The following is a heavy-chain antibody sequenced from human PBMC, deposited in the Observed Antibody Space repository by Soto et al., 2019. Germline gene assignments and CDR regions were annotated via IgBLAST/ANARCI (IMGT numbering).Heavy chain of an antibody. V-gene: IGHV1-18*01. CDR3: ARHNSLWPNWYDP. D-gene: IGHD1-1*01. J-gene: IGHJ5*02. CDR1: GYTFSSYG. CDR2: ISAHNGNT. Sequence: QVQLVQSGAEVKKPGASVKVSCKASGYTFSSYGISWVRQAPGQGLEWMGWISAHNGNTNYAQKVQGRVTMTTDTSTSTAYMALRSLRTDDTAVYYCARHNSLWPNWYDPRGQGTLVTVSS.